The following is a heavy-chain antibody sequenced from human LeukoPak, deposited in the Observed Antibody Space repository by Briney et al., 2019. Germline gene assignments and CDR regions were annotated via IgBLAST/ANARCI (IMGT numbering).Heavy chain of an antibody. CDR1: GYTFTGYY. CDR2: INSISGGT. V-gene: IGHV1-2*02. Sequence: ASVKVPCKASGYTFTGYYIHWVRQAPGQGLEWMGWINSISGGTQYAQKFQGRVTTTSDTSISTAYMELSRLTSDDTAVYYCATNPYVTFYSMDVWGRGTTVTVSS. J-gene: IGHJ6*02. CDR3: ATNPYVTFYSMDV. D-gene: IGHD3-10*02.